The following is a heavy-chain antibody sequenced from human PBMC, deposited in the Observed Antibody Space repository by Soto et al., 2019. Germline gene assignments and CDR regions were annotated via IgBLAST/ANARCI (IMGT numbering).Heavy chain of an antibody. Sequence: LRLSCAASGFTFRSYWMHWVRQVPGKGLVWVSRINSDGSTTNYADSVKGRFTISRDNAKNTLYLQMNSLRAEDTAVYYCARVVYGMDVWGQGTTVTVSS. J-gene: IGHJ6*02. CDR1: GFTFRSYW. CDR3: ARVVYGMDV. CDR2: INSDGSTT. V-gene: IGHV3-74*01.